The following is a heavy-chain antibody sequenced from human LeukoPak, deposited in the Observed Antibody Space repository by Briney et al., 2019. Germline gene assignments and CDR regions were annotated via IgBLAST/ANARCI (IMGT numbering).Heavy chain of an antibody. D-gene: IGHD4-17*01. V-gene: IGHV3-23*01. Sequence: PGGSLRLSCAASGLTFNSCAMNRVRQAPGKGLEWVSSISGSGASTYDADSVKGRFTISRDNSKNTLYLQMNSLRAEDTAIYYCAKDRYGDYSFDSWGQGTLVTVSS. J-gene: IGHJ4*02. CDR1: GLTFNSCA. CDR2: ISGSGAST. CDR3: AKDRYGDYSFDS.